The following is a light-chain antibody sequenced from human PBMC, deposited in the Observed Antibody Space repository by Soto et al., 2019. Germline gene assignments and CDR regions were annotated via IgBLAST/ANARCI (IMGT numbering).Light chain of an antibody. CDR3: QQYKSYPLT. Sequence: DIQMTQSPSSVSASVGDRVTITCRASQGVRNWLAWYQQKPGIAPKPLIYAASSLQSGVPSRFSGSGSGTEFTLTISSLQPDDFATYYCQQYKSYPLTFGEGTKVDIK. CDR1: QGVRNW. CDR2: AAS. V-gene: IGKV1D-16*01. J-gene: IGKJ4*02.